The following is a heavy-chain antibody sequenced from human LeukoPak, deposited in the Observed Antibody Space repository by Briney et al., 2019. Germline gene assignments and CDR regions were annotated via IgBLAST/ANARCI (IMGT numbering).Heavy chain of an antibody. J-gene: IGHJ4*02. D-gene: IGHD3-22*01. Sequence: ASVTVSCKASGYTFTSYDINWLRQATGQGLEWMGWINPTSVNTAYAPKFHDIVTIPSTPSLNTPYMELSSLRSEDMAVYYCARGFTDSSGRKPDYWGQGPLVTVSP. V-gene: IGHV1-8*01. CDR1: GYTFTSYD. CDR2: INPTSVNT. CDR3: ARGFTDSSGRKPDY.